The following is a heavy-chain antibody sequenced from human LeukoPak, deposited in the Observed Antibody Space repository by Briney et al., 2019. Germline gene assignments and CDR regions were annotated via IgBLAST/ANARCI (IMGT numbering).Heavy chain of an antibody. CDR2: INPNSGGT. V-gene: IGHV1-2*02. J-gene: IGHJ5*02. CDR1: GYTFTGYY. D-gene: IGHD2-8*01. Sequence: ASVKVSCKASGYTFTGYYMHWVRQAPGQGLEWMGWINPNSGGTNYAQKFQGRVTMTRDTSISTAYMELRRLRSDDTAVYYCARDWAAAIFLMVYASRASSFWPWGQGTLVTVSA. CDR3: ARDWAAAIFLMVYASRASSFWP.